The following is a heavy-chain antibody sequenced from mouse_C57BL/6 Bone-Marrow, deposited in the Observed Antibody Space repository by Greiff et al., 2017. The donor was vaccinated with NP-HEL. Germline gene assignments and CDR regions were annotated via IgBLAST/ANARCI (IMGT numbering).Heavy chain of an antibody. J-gene: IGHJ2*01. D-gene: IGHD3-2*02. CDR3: ARYGELRLHFDY. CDR2: IDPSDSYT. CDR1: GYTFTSYW. Sequence: VQLQQPGAELVRPGTSVKLSCKASGYTFTSYWMHWVKQRPGQGLEWIGVIDPSDSYTNYNQKFKGKATLTVYTSSRTAYMQLSSLTSEDSAVYYCARYGELRLHFDYWGQGTTLTVSS. V-gene: IGHV1-59*01.